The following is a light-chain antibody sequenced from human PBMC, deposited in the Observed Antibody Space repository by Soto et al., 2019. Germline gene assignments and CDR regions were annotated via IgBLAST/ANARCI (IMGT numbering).Light chain of an antibody. CDR2: DVS. J-gene: IGLJ1*01. CDR3: SSYTSSITLGV. CDR1: SSDVGGYDY. Sequence: QSVLTQPASVSGSPGQSITISCTGTSSDVGGYDYVSWYQQHPGKAPKLMIYDVSNRPSGVSNRFSGSKSGNTASLTISGLQDEDDADYYCSSYTSSITLGVFGTGTKLTVL. V-gene: IGLV2-14*01.